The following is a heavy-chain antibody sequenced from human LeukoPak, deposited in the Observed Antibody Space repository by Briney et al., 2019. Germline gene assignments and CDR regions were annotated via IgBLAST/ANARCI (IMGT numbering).Heavy chain of an antibody. D-gene: IGHD1-14*01. CDR2: IRSTSNTI. Sequence: GGSLRLSCAASGFAFSSYEMNWVRQAPGKGLEWVSYIRSTSNTIYYADSVKGRFTISRDNAKNSLYLQMNSLRAEDTAVYYCAKDLVKSRIMGPFDYWGQGTLVTVSS. CDR3: AKDLVKSRIMGPFDY. CDR1: GFAFSSYE. J-gene: IGHJ4*02. V-gene: IGHV3-48*03.